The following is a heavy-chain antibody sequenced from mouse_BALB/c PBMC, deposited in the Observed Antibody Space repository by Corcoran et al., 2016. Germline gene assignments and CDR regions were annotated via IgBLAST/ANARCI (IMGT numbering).Heavy chain of an antibody. Sequence: DVQLQESGPGLVKPSQSLSLTCSVTGYSITSGYYWNWIRQFPGNKLEWMGYISYDGSNNYNPSLQNRISITRDTSKNQFFLKLNSVTTEDTATYYCARDGNYYAMDYWGQGTSVTVSS. CDR1: GYSITSGYY. CDR3: ARDGNYYAMDY. CDR2: ISYDGSN. J-gene: IGHJ4*01. V-gene: IGHV3-6*02. D-gene: IGHD2-1*01.